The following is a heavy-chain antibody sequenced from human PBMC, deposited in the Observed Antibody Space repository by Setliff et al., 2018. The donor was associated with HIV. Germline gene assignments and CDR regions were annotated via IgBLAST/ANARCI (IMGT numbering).Heavy chain of an antibody. CDR2: INHSGST. J-gene: IGHJ4*02. CDR1: GGSFSGYY. Sequence: LSLTCAVYGGSFSGYYWSWIRQPPGKGLEWIGEINHSGSTNYNPSLKSRVTISVDTSKNQFSLKLSSVTAADTAVYYCARGRGYSYGYYSGWPASDFDYWGQGTLVTVSS. V-gene: IGHV4-34*01. D-gene: IGHD5-18*01. CDR3: ARGRGYSYGYYSGWPASDFDY.